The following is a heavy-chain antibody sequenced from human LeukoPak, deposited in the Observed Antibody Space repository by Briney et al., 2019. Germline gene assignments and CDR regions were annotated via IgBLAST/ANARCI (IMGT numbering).Heavy chain of an antibody. V-gene: IGHV3-23*01. J-gene: IGHJ6*04. CDR2: ISGSVGST. CDR1: GFTFSSYA. D-gene: IGHD1-26*01. CDR3: AKSGRRVGYYYNDMDV. Sequence: GGSLRLSCAASGFTFSSYAMSWVRQAPGKGLEWVSAISGSVGSTYYADSVKGRFTMSRDTSKNTLYLQMNSLRAEDTAVYYWAKSGRRVGYYYNDMDVWGRGTTVTVSS.